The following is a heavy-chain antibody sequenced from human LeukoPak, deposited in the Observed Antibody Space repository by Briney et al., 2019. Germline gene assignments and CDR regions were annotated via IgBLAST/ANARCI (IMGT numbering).Heavy chain of an antibody. V-gene: IGHV4-34*01. CDR3: ARIDITMVRGAAKAGMDV. CDR2: INHSGST. J-gene: IGHJ6*04. Sequence: SETLSLTCAVYGGSFSGYYWSWIRQPPGKGLEWIGEINHSGSTNYNPSLKSRVTISVDTSKNQFSLKLSSVTAADTAVYYRARIDITMVRGAAKAGMDVWGKGTTVTVSS. D-gene: IGHD3-10*01. CDR1: GGSFSGYY.